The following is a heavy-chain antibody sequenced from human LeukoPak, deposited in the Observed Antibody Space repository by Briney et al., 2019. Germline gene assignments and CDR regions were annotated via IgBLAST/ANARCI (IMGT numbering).Heavy chain of an antibody. Sequence: GGSLRLSCAASGFTFSSYAMSWVRQAPGKGLEWVSAISGSGGSTYYADSVKGRFTISRDNSKNTLYLQMNSLRAEYTAVYYCASPYYDFWSGYYNYYYYYGMDVWGQGTTVTVSS. V-gene: IGHV3-23*01. J-gene: IGHJ6*02. CDR1: GFTFSSYA. D-gene: IGHD3-3*01. CDR3: ASPYYDFWSGYYNYYYYYGMDV. CDR2: ISGSGGST.